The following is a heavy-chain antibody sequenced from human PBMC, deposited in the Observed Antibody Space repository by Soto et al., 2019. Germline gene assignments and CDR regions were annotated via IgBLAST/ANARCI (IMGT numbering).Heavy chain of an antibody. CDR3: AHRRKLDPNGPYYFDY. Sequence: SGPTLVNPTQTLTLTCTFSGFSLSTSGVGVGWIRQPPGKALEWLALIYWDDDKRYSPSLKSRLTITKDTSKNQVVLTMTNMDPVDTATYYCAHRRKLDPNGPYYFDYWGQGTLVTVSS. J-gene: IGHJ4*02. D-gene: IGHD1-7*01. CDR2: IYWDDDK. CDR1: GFSLSTSGVG. V-gene: IGHV2-5*02.